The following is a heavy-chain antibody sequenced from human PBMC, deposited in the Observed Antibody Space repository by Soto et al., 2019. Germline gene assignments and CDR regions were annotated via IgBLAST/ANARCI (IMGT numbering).Heavy chain of an antibody. Sequence: QVQLVQSGAEVKKPGSSVKVSCKASGGTFSSYAISWVRQAPGQGLEWMGGIIPIFGTANYAQKFQGRVTITADESTRKAYMELSSLRSEDTAVYYCAREGDYDLRLLKAFDIWGQGTMVTVSS. V-gene: IGHV1-69*01. CDR1: GGTFSSYA. CDR2: IIPIFGTA. D-gene: IGHD4-17*01. CDR3: AREGDYDLRLLKAFDI. J-gene: IGHJ3*02.